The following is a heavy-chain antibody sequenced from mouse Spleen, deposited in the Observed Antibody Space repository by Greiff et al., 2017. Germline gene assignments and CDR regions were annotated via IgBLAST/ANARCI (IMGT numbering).Heavy chain of an antibody. Sequence: EVHLVESEGGLVQPGSSMKLSCTASGFTFSDYYMAWVRQVPEKGLEWVANINYDGSSTYYLDSLKSRFIISRDNAKNILYLQMSSLKSEDTATYYCARDQDYYGSSPLAYWGQGTLVTVSA. J-gene: IGHJ3*01. D-gene: IGHD1-1*01. CDR3: ARDQDYYGSSPLAY. CDR1: GFTFSDYY. CDR2: INYDGSST. V-gene: IGHV5-16*01.